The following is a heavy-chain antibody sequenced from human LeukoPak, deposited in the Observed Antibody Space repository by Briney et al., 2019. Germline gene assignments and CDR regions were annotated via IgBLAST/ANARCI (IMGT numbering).Heavy chain of an antibody. J-gene: IGHJ4*02. CDR1: GFTFSNYA. CDR3: AKDYYGSGVYYFDY. D-gene: IGHD3-10*01. CDR2: LSGSGGST. V-gene: IGHV3-23*01. Sequence: GGSLRLSCAASGFTFSNYAMSWVRQAPGKGLEWVSALSGSGGSTYYADSVKGRFTISRDNSKNTLYLQMNSLRAEDTALYYCAKDYYGSGVYYFDYWGQGTLVTVSS.